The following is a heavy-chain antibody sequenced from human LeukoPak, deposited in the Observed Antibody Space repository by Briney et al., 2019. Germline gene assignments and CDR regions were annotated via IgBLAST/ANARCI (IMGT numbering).Heavy chain of an antibody. CDR2: ISYDGTNK. Sequence: GGSLRLSCAASGFTFSSYAMDWVRQAPGKGLAWVASISYDGTNKYYADSVKGRFTTSRDDSKNTLYLQMNSLRTEDTDVYYCATSISVAENAFDIWGQGTMVTVSS. J-gene: IGHJ3*02. CDR1: GFTFSSYA. D-gene: IGHD6-19*01. V-gene: IGHV3-30*04. CDR3: ATSISVAENAFDI.